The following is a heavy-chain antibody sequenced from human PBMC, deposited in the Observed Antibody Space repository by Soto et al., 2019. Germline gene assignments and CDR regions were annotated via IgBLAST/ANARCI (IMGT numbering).Heavy chain of an antibody. CDR1: GGSISSYY. J-gene: IGHJ6*03. CDR3: ARGNIVATIGYYYYMDV. D-gene: IGHD5-12*01. V-gene: IGHV4-59*08. Sequence: SETLSLTCTVSGGSISSYYWSWIRQPPGKGLEWIGYIYYSGSTNYNPSLKSRVTISVDTSKNQFSLKLSSVTAADTAVYYCARGNIVATIGYYYYMDVWGKGTTVTVSS. CDR2: IYYSGST.